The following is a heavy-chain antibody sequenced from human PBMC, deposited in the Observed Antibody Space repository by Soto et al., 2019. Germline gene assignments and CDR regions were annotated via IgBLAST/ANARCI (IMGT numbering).Heavy chain of an antibody. J-gene: IGHJ6*03. CDR2: IYYSGSWS. CDR1: GASVSSDY. D-gene: IGHD1-7*01. Sequence: PSETLSLTCTVSGASVSSDYWIWIRQPPGKGLEFIAFIYYSGSWSTYNPSLKSRVTIAADMSKNQISLRLNSVIAEDTAVYYCSSGLTGTPTPLGYYHYHMDVWGKGTSVTVSS. V-gene: IGHV4-59*08. CDR3: SSGLTGTPTPLGYYHYHMDV.